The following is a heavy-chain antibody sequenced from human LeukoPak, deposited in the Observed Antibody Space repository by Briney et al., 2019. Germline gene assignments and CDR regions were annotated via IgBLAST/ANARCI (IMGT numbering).Heavy chain of an antibody. CDR2: VSTGSNYI. CDR3: ATCKKIEMATKRLGPGYYYYGMDV. J-gene: IGHJ6*02. V-gene: IGHV3-21*04. Sequence: SGGSLRLSCTASGFTFSSYSLNWVRQAPGKGLEWVSSVSTGSNYIYYADSVKGRFTISRDNDKNSLYLQMNSLRAEDTAVYYCATCKKIEMATKRLGPGYYYYGMDVWGQGTTVTVSS. CDR1: GFTFSSYS. D-gene: IGHD5-24*01.